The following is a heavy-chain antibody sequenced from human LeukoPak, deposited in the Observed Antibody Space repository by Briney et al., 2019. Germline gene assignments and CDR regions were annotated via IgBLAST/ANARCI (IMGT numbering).Heavy chain of an antibody. CDR1: GGSINGYY. CDR3: ARRYCYGGSCYSAHDY. Sequence: SETLSLTCTVSGGSINGYYWTWIRQPPGEGLDWIGYIYYSGSTNYNPSLKSRVCISVDTSKNQFSLKLSSVTAADTAVYYCARRYCYGGSCYSAHDYWGQGTLVTVSS. CDR2: IYYSGST. V-gene: IGHV4-59*08. D-gene: IGHD2-15*01. J-gene: IGHJ4*02.